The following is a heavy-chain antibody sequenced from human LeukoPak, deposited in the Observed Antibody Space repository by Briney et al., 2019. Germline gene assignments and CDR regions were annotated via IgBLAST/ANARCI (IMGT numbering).Heavy chain of an antibody. CDR1: GFTFSSYA. CDR2: IVGSGGCT. CDR3: ARAHYSSRPTYGYYFDY. J-gene: IGHJ4*02. V-gene: IGHV3-23*01. D-gene: IGHD6-13*01. Sequence: GGSLRLSCAASGFTFSSYAMSWVRQAPGKGLEWVSAIVGSGGCTFYADSVKGRFTISRDNSKNTLYLQMSSLRAEDTAVYYCARAHYSSRPTYGYYFDYWGQGILVTVSS.